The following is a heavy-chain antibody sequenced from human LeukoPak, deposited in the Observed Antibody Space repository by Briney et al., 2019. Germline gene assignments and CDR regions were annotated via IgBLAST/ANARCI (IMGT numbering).Heavy chain of an antibody. V-gene: IGHV4-34*01. Sequence: SETLSLTCAVYGGSFSGHYWSWIRQPPGKGLEWIGEINHSGSTNYNPSLKSRVTISVDTSKNQFSLKLSSVTAADTAVYYCARAGDGYSSGWYLWGQGTLVTVSS. D-gene: IGHD6-19*01. CDR1: GGSFSGHY. J-gene: IGHJ4*02. CDR2: INHSGST. CDR3: ARAGDGYSSGWYL.